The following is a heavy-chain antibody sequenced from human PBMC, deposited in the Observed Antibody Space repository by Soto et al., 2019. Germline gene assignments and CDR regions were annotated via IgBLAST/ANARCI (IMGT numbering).Heavy chain of an antibody. CDR1: GYSFTTYW. Sequence: PGESLKISCKASGYSFTTYWIAWVRQMPGEGLEWMGIIYPGDSYTRYSPSFQGQVTISADKSINTAYLQWSSLKASDTAMYYCARRLTGGDSSRSKSYYYMDVWGQGTTVTVSS. J-gene: IGHJ6*03. V-gene: IGHV5-51*01. D-gene: IGHD6-13*01. CDR3: ARRLTGGDSSRSKSYYYMDV. CDR2: IYPGDSYT.